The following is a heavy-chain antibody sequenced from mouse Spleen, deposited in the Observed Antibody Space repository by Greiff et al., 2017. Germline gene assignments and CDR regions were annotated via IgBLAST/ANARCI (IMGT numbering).Heavy chain of an antibody. V-gene: IGHV2-9*02. CDR2: IWAGGST. Sequence: VQGVESGPGLVAPSQSLSITCTVSGFSLTSYGVHWVRQPPGKGLEWLGVIWAGGSTNYNSALMSRLSISKDNSKSQVFLKMNSLQTDDTAMYYCARNYDYDLAYWGQGTLVTVSA. CDR3: ARNYDYDLAY. CDR1: GFSLTSYG. J-gene: IGHJ3*01. D-gene: IGHD2-4*01.